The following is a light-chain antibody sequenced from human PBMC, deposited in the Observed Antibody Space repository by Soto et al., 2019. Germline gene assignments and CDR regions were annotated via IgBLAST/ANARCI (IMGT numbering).Light chain of an antibody. J-gene: IGKJ4*01. V-gene: IGKV3-11*01. CDR1: QSVSSY. CDR3: QQRSNWPPT. CDR2: DAS. Sequence: EIVLTQSPATPSLSPGERATLSRRASQSVSSYLAWYQQKPGQAPRLLIYDASNRAAGIPARFSGSGSGTDFTLTISSLEPEDFAVYYCQQRSNWPPTFGGGTKVDIK.